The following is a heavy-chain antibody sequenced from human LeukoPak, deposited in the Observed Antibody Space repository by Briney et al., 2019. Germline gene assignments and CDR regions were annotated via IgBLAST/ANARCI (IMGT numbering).Heavy chain of an antibody. Sequence: PSETLSLTCTVSGGSISSYYWSWIRQPAGKGLEWIGRIYTSGSTNYNPSPKSRVTMSVDTSKNQFSLKLSSVTAADTAVYYCARDRAMAGTNDAFDIWGQGTMVTVSS. J-gene: IGHJ3*02. CDR2: IYTSGST. CDR3: ARDRAMAGTNDAFDI. V-gene: IGHV4-4*07. D-gene: IGHD2-8*01. CDR1: GGSISSYY.